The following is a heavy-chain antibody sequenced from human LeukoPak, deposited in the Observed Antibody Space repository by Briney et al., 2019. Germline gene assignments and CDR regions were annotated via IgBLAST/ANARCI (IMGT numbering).Heavy chain of an antibody. CDR1: GGSISSYF. D-gene: IGHD1-1*01. CDR3: ARIQNGYFDY. V-gene: IGHV4-59*01. J-gene: IGHJ4*02. CDR2: IYYSGST. Sequence: SETLSLTCTVSGGSISSYFWSWIRRPPGKGLEWIGYIYYSGSTNYSPSLESRVTISVDTSKKQFSLKLSSVTAADTAVYYCARIQNGYFDYWGQGTLVTVSS.